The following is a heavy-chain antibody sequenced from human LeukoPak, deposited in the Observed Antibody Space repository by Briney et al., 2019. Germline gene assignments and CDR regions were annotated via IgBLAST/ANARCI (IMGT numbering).Heavy chain of an antibody. CDR3: ARSRSGTYSWFDP. Sequence: SETLSLTCAVSGGPISRYYWIWIRQPPGKGLDWVGYIYYSGSTNYNPSLKRRVTISLDTSKSQFSLRPSSVTAADTAVYYCARSRSGTYSWFDPWGQGTLVIVSS. D-gene: IGHD1-26*01. CDR1: GGPISRYY. CDR2: IYYSGST. V-gene: IGHV4-59*01. J-gene: IGHJ5*02.